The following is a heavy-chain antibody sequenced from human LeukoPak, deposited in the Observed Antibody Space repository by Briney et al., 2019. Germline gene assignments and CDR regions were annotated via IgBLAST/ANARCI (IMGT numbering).Heavy chain of an antibody. Sequence: ASVKVSCKASGGTFSSYAISWVRQTPGQGLEWMGRIIPILGIANYAQKFQGRVTITADKSTSTAYMELSSLRSEDTAVYYCARDGGYYYDSSGSSFDAFDIWGQGTMVTVSS. D-gene: IGHD3-22*01. CDR1: GGTFSSYA. CDR3: ARDGGYYYDSSGSSFDAFDI. J-gene: IGHJ3*02. CDR2: IIPILGIA. V-gene: IGHV1-69*04.